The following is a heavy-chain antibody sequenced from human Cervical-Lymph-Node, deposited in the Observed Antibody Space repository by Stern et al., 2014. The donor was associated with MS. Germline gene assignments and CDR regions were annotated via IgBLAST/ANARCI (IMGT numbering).Heavy chain of an antibody. V-gene: IGHV4-30-4*01. CDR1: GGSISSAEYY. Sequence: QVQLQESGPGLVKPSQTLSLTCAVTGGSISSAEYYWSWIRESPWKGLEWIGDIHNSGTTYYNPSLKSRVTMSVDTSKNQFSLKLRSVTAADTAVYYCSRDADGYSLVFGYWGRGTLVTVSS. CDR3: SRDADGYSLVFGY. J-gene: IGHJ4*02. CDR2: IHNSGTT. D-gene: IGHD5-24*01.